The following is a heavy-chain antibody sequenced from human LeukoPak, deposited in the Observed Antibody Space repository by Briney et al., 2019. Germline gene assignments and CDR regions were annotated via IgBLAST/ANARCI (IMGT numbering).Heavy chain of an antibody. V-gene: IGHV1-58*02. CDR2: IVVGSGNT. CDR3: AAVALTPRIAVAGGY. D-gene: IGHD6-19*01. J-gene: IGHJ4*02. CDR1: GFTFTSSA. Sequence: SVKVSCKASGFTFTSSAMQWVRQARGQRLEWIGWIVVGSGNTNYAQKFQERVTITRDMSTSTAYMELSSLRSEDTAVYYCAAVALTPRIAVAGGYWGQGTLVTASS.